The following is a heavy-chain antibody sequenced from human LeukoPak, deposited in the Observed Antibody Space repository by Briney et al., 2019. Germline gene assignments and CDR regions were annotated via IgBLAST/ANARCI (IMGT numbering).Heavy chain of an antibody. J-gene: IGHJ4*02. Sequence: GGSLRLSCAASGFTFSSYGMHWVRQAPGKGLEWVAVISYDRSNKYYADSVKGRFTISRDNSKNTLYLQMNSLRAEDTAVYCCAKDHLRVVAATDLDYWGQGTLVTVSS. V-gene: IGHV3-30*18. CDR2: ISYDRSNK. CDR1: GFTFSSYG. D-gene: IGHD2-15*01. CDR3: AKDHLRVVAATDLDY.